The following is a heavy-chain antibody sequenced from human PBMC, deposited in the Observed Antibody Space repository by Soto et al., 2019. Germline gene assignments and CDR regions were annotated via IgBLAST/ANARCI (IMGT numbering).Heavy chain of an antibody. CDR3: AREFDSSGYLEYYFDY. V-gene: IGHV5-51*01. J-gene: IGHJ4*02. Sequence: GESLKISCKGSGYSFTSYWIGWVRQMPGIGLEWMGIIYPGDSDTRYSPSFQGQVTISADKSTNTVYLQWSSLKASDTAIYYCAREFDSSGYLEYYFDYWGQGTLVTVSS. CDR1: GYSFTSYW. CDR2: IYPGDSDT. D-gene: IGHD3-22*01.